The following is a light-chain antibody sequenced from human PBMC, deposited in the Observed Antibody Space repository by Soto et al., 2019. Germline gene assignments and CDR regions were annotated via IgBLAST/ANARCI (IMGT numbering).Light chain of an antibody. V-gene: IGKV1-5*01. CDR1: QTISNW. Sequence: DIQMTQSPSTLSASVGDRVTISCRASQTISNWLAWYQQKPGKAPKLLIYDASNRATGIPARFRGGGSGTDFTLTISSLEPEDFAVYYCQQRSDWPLTFGGGTTVEI. J-gene: IGKJ4*01. CDR2: DAS. CDR3: QQRSDWPLT.